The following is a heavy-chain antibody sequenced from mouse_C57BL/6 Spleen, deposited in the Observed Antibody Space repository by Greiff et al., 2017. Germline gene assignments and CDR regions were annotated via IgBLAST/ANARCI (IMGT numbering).Heavy chain of an antibody. Sequence: QVQLQQPGTELVKPGASVKLSCKASGYTFTSYWMHWVKQRPGQGLEWIGNINPSNGGTNYNEKFKSKATLTVYKSSSTAYMQLSSLTSEDSAVYYCASETAQAAWFAYWGQGTLVTVSS. CDR1: GYTFTSYW. D-gene: IGHD3-2*02. V-gene: IGHV1-53*01. CDR3: ASETAQAAWFAY. J-gene: IGHJ3*01. CDR2: INPSNGGT.